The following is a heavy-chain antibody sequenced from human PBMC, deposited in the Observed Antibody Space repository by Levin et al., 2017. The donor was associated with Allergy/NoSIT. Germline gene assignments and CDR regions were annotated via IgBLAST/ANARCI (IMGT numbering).Heavy chain of an antibody. CDR1: GGTFSSYA. D-gene: IGHD4-17*01. CDR2: IIPIFGTA. J-gene: IGHJ3*02. V-gene: IGHV1-69*13. Sequence: GASVKVSCKASGGTFSSYAISWVRQAPGQGLEWMGGIIPIFGTANYAQKFQGRVTITADESTSTAYMELSSLRSEDTAVYYCARGGYGDYLDKRTAWYAFDIWGQGTMVTVSS. CDR3: ARGGYGDYLDKRTAWYAFDI.